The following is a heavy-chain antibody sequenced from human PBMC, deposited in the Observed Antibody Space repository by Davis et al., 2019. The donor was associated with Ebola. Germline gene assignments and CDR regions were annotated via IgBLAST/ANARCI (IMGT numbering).Heavy chain of an antibody. CDR2: IYYSGST. D-gene: IGHD1-7*01. V-gene: IGHV4-39*01. CDR3: ARLTGTTGLGHY. Sequence: MPSETLSLTCTVSGGSIGSSSYYWGWIRQPPGKGLEWIGSIYYSGSTYYNPSLKSRVTISVDTSKNQFSLKLSSVTAADTAVYYCARLTGTTGLGHYWGQGTLVTVSS. CDR1: GGSIGSSSYY. J-gene: IGHJ4*02.